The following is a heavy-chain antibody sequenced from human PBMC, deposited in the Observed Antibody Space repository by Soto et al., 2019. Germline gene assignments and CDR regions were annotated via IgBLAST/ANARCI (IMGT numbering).Heavy chain of an antibody. V-gene: IGHV4-59*01. CDR3: ARYGDYESAMEY. J-gene: IGHJ4*02. D-gene: IGHD4-17*01. Sequence: SETLSLTCTVSGGSISSYYWSWIRQPPGKGLEWIGYIYYSGSTNYNPSLKSRVTISVDTSKNQFSLKLSSVTAADTAVYYCARYGDYESAMEYWGQGTLVTVSS. CDR2: IYYSGST. CDR1: GGSISSYY.